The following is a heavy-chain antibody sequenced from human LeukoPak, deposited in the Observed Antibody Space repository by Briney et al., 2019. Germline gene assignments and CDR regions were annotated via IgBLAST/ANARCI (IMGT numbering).Heavy chain of an antibody. CDR3: AKGEGDRSGYYHDTFDI. Sequence: GGSLRLSCASSGYTFSSYAMSWVRQAPGKGLEWVSAISASGASTYYADSVKGRFTISRDNSKNTLYLQMNSLRAEDTAVYYCAKGEGDRSGYYHDTFDIWGQGTMVTVSS. CDR2: ISASGAST. CDR1: GYTFSSYA. V-gene: IGHV3-23*01. J-gene: IGHJ3*02. D-gene: IGHD3-22*01.